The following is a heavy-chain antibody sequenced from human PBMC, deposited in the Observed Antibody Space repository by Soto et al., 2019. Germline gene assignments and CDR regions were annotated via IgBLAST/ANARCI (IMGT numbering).Heavy chain of an antibody. CDR2: ISSNGGST. D-gene: IGHD3-9*01. CDR1: GFTFSSYA. Sequence: GGSLRLSCSASGFTFSSYAMHWVRQAPGKGLEYVSAISSNGGSTYYADSVKGRFTISRDNSKNTLYLQMSSLRAEDTAVYYCVKDIKNGILTGTPNAFDIWGQGTMVTVSS. J-gene: IGHJ3*02. V-gene: IGHV3-64D*06. CDR3: VKDIKNGILTGTPNAFDI.